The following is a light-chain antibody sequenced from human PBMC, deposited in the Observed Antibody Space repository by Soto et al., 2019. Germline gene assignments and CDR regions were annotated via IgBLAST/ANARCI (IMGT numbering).Light chain of an antibody. CDR2: EVS. V-gene: IGLV2-8*01. J-gene: IGLJ1*01. Sequence: QSVLTQPPSASGSPGQSVTISCTGTSSDVGGYNYVSWYQQHPGKAPKLMIYEVSKRPSGVPDRFSGSKSGNTASLTVSGLQSEYEADFSCTSYAGSNNFFYVFGTGTRVTV. CDR1: SSDVGGYNY. CDR3: TSYAGSNNFFYV.